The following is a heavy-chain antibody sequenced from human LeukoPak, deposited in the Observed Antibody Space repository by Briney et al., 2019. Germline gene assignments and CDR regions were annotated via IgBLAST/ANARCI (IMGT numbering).Heavy chain of an antibody. J-gene: IGHJ4*02. CDR2: IYYSGST. D-gene: IGHD6-13*01. CDR3: ARSEVSSSWYGPNPFDY. V-gene: IGHV4-39*07. CDR1: GGSISSSSYY. Sequence: PSETLSLTCTVSGGSISSSSYYWGWIRQPPGKGLEWIGSIYYSGSTYYNPSLKSRVTISVDTSKNQFSLKLSSVTAADTAVYYCARSEVSSSWYGPNPFDYWGQGTLVTVPS.